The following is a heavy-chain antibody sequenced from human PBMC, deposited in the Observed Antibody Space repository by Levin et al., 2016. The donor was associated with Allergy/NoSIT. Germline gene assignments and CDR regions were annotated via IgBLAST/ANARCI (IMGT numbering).Heavy chain of an antibody. D-gene: IGHD6-19*01. J-gene: IGHJ4*02. CDR2: IRNKASSYIT. Sequence: GESLKISCAASGFIFSDHYMDWVRQAPGKGLEWVGRIRNKASSYITEYAASVKGRFTVSRDDSQNSLYLQMNSLKTEDTAVYYCAAVVLAVADEYYFDYWGQGTLVTVSS. CDR1: GFIFSDHY. CDR3: AAVVLAVADEYYFDY. V-gene: IGHV3-72*01.